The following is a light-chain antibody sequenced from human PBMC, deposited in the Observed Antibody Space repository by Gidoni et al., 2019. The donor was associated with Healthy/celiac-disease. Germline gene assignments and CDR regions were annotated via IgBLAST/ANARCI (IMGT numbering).Light chain of an antibody. CDR2: DAS. Sequence: DIPMTQSPSSLSASVGDRVTITCQASQDISNYLNWYQQKPGKAPKLLIYDASNLETGVPSRFSGSGSGTDFTFTISSLPPEDIATYYCQQYDSKEVFAFGPGTKVDIK. CDR1: QDISNY. CDR3: QQYDSKEVFA. J-gene: IGKJ3*01. V-gene: IGKV1-33*01.